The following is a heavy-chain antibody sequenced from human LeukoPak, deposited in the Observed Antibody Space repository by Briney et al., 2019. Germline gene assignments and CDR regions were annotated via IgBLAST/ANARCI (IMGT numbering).Heavy chain of an antibody. Sequence: SETLSLTCTVSGYPINNAYYWSWIRQPPGKGLEWIGYIYYSGSTYYNPSLKSRVTISVDTSKNQFSLKPSSVTAADTAVYYCARTAEYSTIYFDLWGRGTLVTVSS. CDR1: GYPINNAYY. CDR2: IYYSGST. J-gene: IGHJ2*01. V-gene: IGHV4-30-4*08. D-gene: IGHD6-6*01. CDR3: ARTAEYSTIYFDL.